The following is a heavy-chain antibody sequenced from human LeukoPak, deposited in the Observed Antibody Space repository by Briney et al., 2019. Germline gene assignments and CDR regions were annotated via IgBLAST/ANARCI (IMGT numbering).Heavy chain of an antibody. CDR1: GFTFDHYG. CDR2: INWNGENT. V-gene: IGHV3-20*04. CDR3: ARQRFCDY. D-gene: IGHD3-3*01. J-gene: IGHJ4*02. Sequence: GGSLRLSCIASGFTFDHYGLTWVRQVPGKGLECISDINWNGENTAYADSVKGRFTISRDNAKNTLYLQMDSLRAEDTAVYYCARQRFCDYWGQGTLVTVSS.